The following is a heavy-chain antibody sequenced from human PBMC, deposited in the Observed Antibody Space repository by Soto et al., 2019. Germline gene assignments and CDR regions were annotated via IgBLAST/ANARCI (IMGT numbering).Heavy chain of an antibody. D-gene: IGHD5-18*01. J-gene: IGHJ6*02. CDR1: GSSFSSYG. CDR2: IWYDGSNK. Sequence: PGGSLRLSCAAPGSSFSSYGIHWVRQVPGKGLEWVAVIWYDGSNKYYADSVKGRFTISRDNSKNTLYLQMNSLRAEDTAVYYCAREGRGYSYGYYGMDVWGQGTTVTVSS. CDR3: AREGRGYSYGYYGMDV. V-gene: IGHV3-33*08.